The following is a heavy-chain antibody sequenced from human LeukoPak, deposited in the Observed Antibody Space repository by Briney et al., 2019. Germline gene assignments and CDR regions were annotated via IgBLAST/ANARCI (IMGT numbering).Heavy chain of an antibody. D-gene: IGHD3-16*01. J-gene: IGHJ4*02. CDR3: ARHYGRTAYFDY. V-gene: IGHV4-34*01. CDR2: INHSGST. Sequence: SETLSLTCAVYGGSFSGYYGSWIRQPPGKGLEWIGEINHSGSTDYNPSLKSRVTISVDTSKNQFSLKLSSVTAADTAVYYCARHYGRTAYFDYWGQGALVTVSS. CDR1: GGSFSGYY.